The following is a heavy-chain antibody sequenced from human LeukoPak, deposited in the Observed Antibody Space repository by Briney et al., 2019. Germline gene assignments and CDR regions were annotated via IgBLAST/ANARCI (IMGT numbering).Heavy chain of an antibody. Sequence: GGSLRLSCAGTGFIFSNAWMGWVRQAPGKGLEWVGRIKSKTDGGTTDYAAPVKGRFTISRDDSKNTLYLQMNRLKTEDTAVYYCTTAGPFYYYYGVDVWGQGTTVTVSS. V-gene: IGHV3-15*01. CDR1: GFIFSNAW. CDR2: IKSKTDGGTT. J-gene: IGHJ6*02. CDR3: TTAGPFYYYYGVDV.